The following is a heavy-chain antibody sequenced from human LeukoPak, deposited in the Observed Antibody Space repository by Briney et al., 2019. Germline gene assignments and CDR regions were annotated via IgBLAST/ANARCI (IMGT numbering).Heavy chain of an antibody. CDR3: ARDPQGNRDY. J-gene: IGHJ4*02. CDR2: INHSGST. CDR1: GGSFSGYY. Sequence: SETLSLTCAVYGGSFSGYYWSWIRQPPGKGLEWIGEINHSGSTNYNPSLKSRVTISVDTSKNQFSLKLSSVTAADTAVYYRARDPQGNRDYWGQGTLVTVSS. D-gene: IGHD1-14*01. V-gene: IGHV4-34*01.